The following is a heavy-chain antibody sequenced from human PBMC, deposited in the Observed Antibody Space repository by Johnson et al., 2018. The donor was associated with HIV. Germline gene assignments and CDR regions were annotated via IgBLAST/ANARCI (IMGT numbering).Heavy chain of an antibody. V-gene: IGHV3-20*04. Sequence: EVQLVESGGGVVRPGGSLRLSCAASGFTFNDYGMSWVRQATGEGLEWVSGTNWNGGSTGYADSVKGRFTVSRDNAKNSLYLQMNSLRVEDTALYYCARVSRLGDIAVLSDAFDTWGQGTMVTVSS. CDR3: ARVSRLGDIAVLSDAFDT. CDR1: GFTFNDYG. J-gene: IGHJ3*02. D-gene: IGHD6-19*01. CDR2: TNWNGGST.